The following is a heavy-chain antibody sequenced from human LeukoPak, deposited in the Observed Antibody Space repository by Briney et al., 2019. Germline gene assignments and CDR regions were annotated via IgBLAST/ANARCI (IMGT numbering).Heavy chain of an antibody. CDR2: LNQDGGEK. CDR1: AFTFSNCW. D-gene: IGHD6-13*01. V-gene: IGHV3-7*01. CDR3: ATERRGSSWYDGKEAFDY. J-gene: IGHJ4*02. Sequence: PGGPLRLSCVASAFTFSNCWMSWVRQTPGRGLEWVANLNQDGGEKYYADSVKGRFTNTRDNAKNSLYLQINSLRAEDTAVYYCATERRGSSWYDGKEAFDYWGQGTLVAVSS.